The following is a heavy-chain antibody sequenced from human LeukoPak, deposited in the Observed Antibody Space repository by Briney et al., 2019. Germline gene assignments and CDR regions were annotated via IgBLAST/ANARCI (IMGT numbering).Heavy chain of an antibody. Sequence: PGGSLRLSCAASGFTFSTYDMNWVRQAPGKGLEWVSYISSSGSTIYYADSVKGRFTISRDNAKNSLYLQMNSLRAEDTAVYYCARGTVAGTVYYYYYYGMDVWGQGTTVTVSS. V-gene: IGHV3-48*03. D-gene: IGHD6-19*01. J-gene: IGHJ6*02. CDR2: ISSSGSTI. CDR3: ARGTVAGTVYYYYYYGMDV. CDR1: GFTFSTYD.